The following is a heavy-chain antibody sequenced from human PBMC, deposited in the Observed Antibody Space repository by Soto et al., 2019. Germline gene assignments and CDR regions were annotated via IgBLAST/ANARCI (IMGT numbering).Heavy chain of an antibody. Sequence: WGSLRLSCAASGVTIRIYAMSWVRQAPGKGLEWVSTISGNGGTSYADFVRGRFTISRDNSKNTLYLQMSSLRAEDTAVYYCVKDHSSSSRYFDYWGQGTLVTVSS. CDR2: ISGNGGT. CDR3: VKDHSSSSRYFDY. D-gene: IGHD6-6*01. CDR1: GVTIRIYA. V-gene: IGHV3-23*01. J-gene: IGHJ4*02.